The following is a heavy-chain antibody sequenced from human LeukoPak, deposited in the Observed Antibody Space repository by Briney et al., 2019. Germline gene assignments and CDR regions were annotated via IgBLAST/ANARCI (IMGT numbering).Heavy chain of an antibody. J-gene: IGHJ4*02. CDR3: ARGVRTRGYSYGYRGGAFDY. Sequence: PGGSLRLPCAASGFTFSSYDMHWVRQAPGKGLEWVAVIWYDGSNKYYADSVKGRFTISRDNSKNTLYLQMNSLRAEDTAVYYCARGVRTRGYSYGYRGGAFDYWGQGTLVTVSS. CDR2: IWYDGSNK. CDR1: GFTFSSYD. D-gene: IGHD5-18*01. V-gene: IGHV3-33*01.